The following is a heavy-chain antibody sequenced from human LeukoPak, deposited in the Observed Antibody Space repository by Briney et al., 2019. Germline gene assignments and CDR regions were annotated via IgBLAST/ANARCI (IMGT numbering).Heavy chain of an antibody. CDR3: ARGGGGNSCFDY. J-gene: IGHJ4*02. D-gene: IGHD4-23*01. CDR2: INHSGST. Sequence: PSETLSLTCAVYGGSFSGYYWSLIRQPPGKGLEWIGEINHSGSTNYNPSLKSRVTISVDTSKNQFSLKLSSVTAADTAVYYCARGGGGNSCFDYWGQGTLVTVSS. V-gene: IGHV4-34*01. CDR1: GGSFSGYY.